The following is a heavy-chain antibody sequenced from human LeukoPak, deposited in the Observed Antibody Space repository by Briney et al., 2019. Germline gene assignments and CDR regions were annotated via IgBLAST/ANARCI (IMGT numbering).Heavy chain of an antibody. V-gene: IGHV4-39*01. CDR3: ARHPSFDWFGP. Sequence: SETLSLTCTVSGGSISSSIYYWGWIRQPPGKGLEWLGTIYYSGNTFYSPSLKSRVTISIYTSKNQFSLKLSSVTAADTALYYCARHPSFDWFGPWGQGTLVTVSS. J-gene: IGHJ5*02. D-gene: IGHD3-3*01. CDR1: GGSISSSIYY. CDR2: IYYSGNT.